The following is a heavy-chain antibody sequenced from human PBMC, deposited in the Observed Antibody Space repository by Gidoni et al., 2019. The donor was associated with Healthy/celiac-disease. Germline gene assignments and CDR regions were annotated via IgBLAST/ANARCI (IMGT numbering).Heavy chain of an antibody. CDR3: AKDSGGDSYDNWYFDL. J-gene: IGHJ2*01. V-gene: IGHV3-9*03. Sequence: EVQLVESGGGLVQPGRSLRLSCAASGFTFDDYAMHWVRQAPGKGLEWVSGISWNSGSIGYADSVKGRFTISRDNAKNSLYLQMNSLRAEDMALYYCAKDSGGDSYDNWYFDLWGRGTLVTVSS. D-gene: IGHD5-18*01. CDR1: GFTFDDYA. CDR2: ISWNSGSI.